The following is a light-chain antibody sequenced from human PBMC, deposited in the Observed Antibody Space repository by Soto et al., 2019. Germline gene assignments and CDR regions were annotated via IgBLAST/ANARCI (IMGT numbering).Light chain of an antibody. Sequence: QSALTQPRSVSGSPGQSITISCTGTSSDVGGYNYVSWYRQHPDKAPKLMIYDVSKRPSGVPDRFSGSKSGNTASLTISGLQADDEADYYCCSYAGSYTHYVFGTGTKLTVL. V-gene: IGLV2-11*01. J-gene: IGLJ1*01. CDR1: SSDVGGYNY. CDR3: CSYAGSYTHYV. CDR2: DVS.